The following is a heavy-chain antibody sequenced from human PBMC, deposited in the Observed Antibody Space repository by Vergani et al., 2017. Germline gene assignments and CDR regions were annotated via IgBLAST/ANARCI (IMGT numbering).Heavy chain of an antibody. CDR3: ARRGERWETLLRDDFDV. CDR1: GGSLSGYY. J-gene: IGHJ3*01. V-gene: IGHV4-34*01. CDR2: INHSGTI. D-gene: IGHD1-26*01. Sequence: QVPLQQWGPGLLKPSETLSLTCAVHGGSLSGYYWSWIRLAPGKGLEWIGEINHSGTINYNPTLKSPFNVSIDTSRDHFSLKLRSVSAADTAVYFCARRGERWETLLRDDFDVWGQGTFVTVSP.